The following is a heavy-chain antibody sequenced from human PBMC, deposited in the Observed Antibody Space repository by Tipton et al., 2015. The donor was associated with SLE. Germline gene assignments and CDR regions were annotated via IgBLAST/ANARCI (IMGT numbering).Heavy chain of an antibody. CDR3: ARGITRPGASGV. CDR1: GYSISSNFY. Sequence: TLSLTCTVSGYSISSNFYWGWIRQSPGKGLEWIGSISHSGTVYYNPALHSRVTISIDTSRNQFSLNLNSVTAADSAVFYCARGITRPGASGVWGQGMLVTVSS. J-gene: IGHJ4*02. D-gene: IGHD6-6*01. CDR2: ISHSGTV. V-gene: IGHV4-38-2*02.